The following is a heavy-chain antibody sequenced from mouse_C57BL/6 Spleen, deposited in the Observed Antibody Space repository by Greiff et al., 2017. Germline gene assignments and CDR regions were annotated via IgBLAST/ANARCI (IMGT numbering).Heavy chain of an antibody. Sequence: QVQLQQPGAELVMPGASVKLSCKASGYTFTSYWMHWVKQRPGQGLEWIGEIDPSDSYTNYNQKFKGKSTLTVDKSASTAYMQLSSLTSEDSAVYYCALDSSGYVRYWGQGTLVTVSA. V-gene: IGHV1-69*01. CDR1: GYTFTSYW. CDR3: ALDSSGYVRY. CDR2: IDPSDSYT. J-gene: IGHJ3*01. D-gene: IGHD3-2*02.